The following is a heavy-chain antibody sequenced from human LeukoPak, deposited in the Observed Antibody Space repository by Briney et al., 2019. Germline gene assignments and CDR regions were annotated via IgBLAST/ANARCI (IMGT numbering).Heavy chain of an antibody. CDR2: INHSGST. Sequence: SETLSLTCAVYGGSFSGYYWSWIRQPPGKGLEWIGEINHSGSTNYNPSLKSRVTISVDTSKNQFSLKLSSVTAADTAVYYCARGRWYYGSGRYFDYWGQGTLVTVSS. CDR1: GGSFSGYY. CDR3: ARGRWYYGSGRYFDY. J-gene: IGHJ4*02. D-gene: IGHD3-10*01. V-gene: IGHV4-34*01.